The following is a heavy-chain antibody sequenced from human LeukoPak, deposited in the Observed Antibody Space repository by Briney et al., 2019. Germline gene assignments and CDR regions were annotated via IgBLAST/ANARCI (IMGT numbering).Heavy chain of an antibody. CDR3: ARNTIWFGEVPFDY. V-gene: IGHV4-59*05. CDR2: IYYSGST. J-gene: IGHJ4*02. Sequence: SETLSLTCTVSGGSISSYYWSWIRQPPGKGLEWIGSIYYSGSTYYNPSLKSRVTISIDTSKNQFSLKLSSVTAADTAVYYCARNTIWFGEVPFDYWGQGTLVTVSS. CDR1: GGSISSYY. D-gene: IGHD3-10*01.